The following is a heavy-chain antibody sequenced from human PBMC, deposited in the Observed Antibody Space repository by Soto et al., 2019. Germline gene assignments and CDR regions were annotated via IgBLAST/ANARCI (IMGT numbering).Heavy chain of an antibody. D-gene: IGHD1-26*01. CDR2: IIPIFGTT. CDR3: ARTEYKWEAVHYFDF. Sequence: QVQLVQSGAEVKKPGSSVKVSCTASGGTFSRYGFTWLRQAPGQGFQWMGGIIPIFGTTHYEQNFQARLSITADESTRTVYIQLSSLRSAYTGIYLCARTEYKWEAVHYFDFWGQGAQVTVSS. CDR1: GGTFSRYG. J-gene: IGHJ4*02. V-gene: IGHV1-69*01.